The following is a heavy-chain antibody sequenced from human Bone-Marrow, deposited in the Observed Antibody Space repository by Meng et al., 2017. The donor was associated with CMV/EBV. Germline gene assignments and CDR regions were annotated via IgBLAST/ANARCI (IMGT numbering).Heavy chain of an antibody. CDR3: ARDLYGGRSPDY. V-gene: IGHV4-39*02. J-gene: IGHJ4*02. D-gene: IGHD4-23*01. Sequence: SETLSLTCTVSGGSISSSSYYWGWIRQPPGKGLEWIGSIYYSGSTYYNPSLKSRVTISVDTSKNQFSLKLSSVTAADTAVYYCARDLYGGRSPDYWGQGTLVTVSS. CDR1: GGSISSSSYY. CDR2: IYYSGST.